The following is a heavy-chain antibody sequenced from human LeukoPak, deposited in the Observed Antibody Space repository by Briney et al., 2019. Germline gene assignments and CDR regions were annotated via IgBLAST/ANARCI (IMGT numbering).Heavy chain of an antibody. CDR1: GFTFSSYG. Sequence: GGSLRLSCAASGFTFSSYGMSWVRQAPGKGLEWVSAISGSGGSTYYADSVKGRFTISRDNSKNTLYLQMNSLRAEDTAVYYCARRSGIAVAGAFDYWGQGTLVTVSS. CDR2: ISGSGGST. J-gene: IGHJ4*02. D-gene: IGHD6-19*01. V-gene: IGHV3-23*01. CDR3: ARRSGIAVAGAFDY.